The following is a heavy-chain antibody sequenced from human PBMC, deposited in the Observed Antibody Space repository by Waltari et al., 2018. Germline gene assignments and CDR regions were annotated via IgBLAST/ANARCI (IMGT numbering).Heavy chain of an antibody. J-gene: IGHJ3*02. D-gene: IGHD3-22*01. V-gene: IGHV4-59*01. CDR3: ARVAYYYDSSGLAVGAFDI. Sequence: QVQLQESGPGLVTPSETLSLTCTVSGGSSSSYYWSWIRQPPGEGLVWSGYIYSSGSTNYNPSLKSRVTISVDTSKNQFSLKLSSVTAADTAVYYCARVAYYYDSSGLAVGAFDIWGQGTMVTVSS. CDR2: IYSSGST. CDR1: GGSSSSYY.